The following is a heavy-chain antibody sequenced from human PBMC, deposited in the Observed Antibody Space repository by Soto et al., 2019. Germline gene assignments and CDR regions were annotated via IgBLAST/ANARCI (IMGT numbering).Heavy chain of an antibody. Sequence: GGSLRLSCAASGFTVSSNYMSWVRQAPGKGLEWVSVIYSGGSTYYTDSVKGRFTISRDNSKNTLYLQMNSLRAEDTAVYYCAREGGSQQGGAFDNWGQGTMVTVSS. V-gene: IGHV3-53*01. CDR1: GFTVSSNY. D-gene: IGHD3-16*01. CDR3: AREGGSQQGGAFDN. CDR2: IYSGGST. J-gene: IGHJ3*02.